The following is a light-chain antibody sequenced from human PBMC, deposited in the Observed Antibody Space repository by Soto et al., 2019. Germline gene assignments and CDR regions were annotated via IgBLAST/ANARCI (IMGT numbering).Light chain of an antibody. V-gene: IGLV2-14*01. CDR1: SSDVGGYNY. J-gene: IGLJ2*01. CDR3: SSHTSSSLE. CDR2: DVS. Sequence: QSALTQPASVSGSPGQSITISCTGTSSDVGGYNYVSWYQQHPGKAPKLMIYDVSNRPSGVSNRFSGSKSGNTASLTISGLQAEDEADYYCSSHTSSSLEFGGGTQLTVL.